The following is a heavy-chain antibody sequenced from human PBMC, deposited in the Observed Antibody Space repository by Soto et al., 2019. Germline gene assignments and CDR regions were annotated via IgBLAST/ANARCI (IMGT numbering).Heavy chain of an antibody. CDR3: AKDLGHCTGGSCYSGFDY. Sequence: QVQLVESGGGVVQPGRSLRLSCAASGFTFSNYGMHWVRQAPGKGLEWVAVESYDGSNKYYADSVKGRFTISRDNSKNTLYLQVNSLGSEDTAVYYCAKDLGHCTGGSCYSGFDYWGQGTLVIFSS. CDR2: ESYDGSNK. D-gene: IGHD2-15*01. V-gene: IGHV3-30*18. J-gene: IGHJ4*02. CDR1: GFTFSNYG.